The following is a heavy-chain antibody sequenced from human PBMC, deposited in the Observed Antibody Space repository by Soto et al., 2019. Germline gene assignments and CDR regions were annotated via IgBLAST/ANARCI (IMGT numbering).Heavy chain of an antibody. CDR3: AKDRGPDLYDDDAFDI. J-gene: IGHJ3*02. D-gene: IGHD1-1*01. V-gene: IGHV3-23*01. CDR2: ISGSGGST. Sequence: GGSLRLSCAASGFTFSSYAMSWVRQAPGKGLEWVSAISGSGGSTYYADSVKGRFTISRDNSKNTLYLQMNSLRAEDTAVYYCAKDRGPDLYDDDAFDIWGQGTMVTVSS. CDR1: GFTFSSYA.